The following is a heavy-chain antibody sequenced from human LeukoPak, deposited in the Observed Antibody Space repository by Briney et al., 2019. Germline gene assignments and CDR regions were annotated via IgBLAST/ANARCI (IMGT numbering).Heavy chain of an antibody. CDR2: ISKDGRKN. Sequence: GGSLRLSCEASGFSFSTSGVHWVRQAPGKGLEWLAVISKDGRKNHYADSVKGRFTISRDNSKSTLFLQMNSLRPEDTGIYYCARDLLDYGTAYYDVGIFDSWGQGTRVTVYS. CDR1: GFSFSTSG. J-gene: IGHJ4*02. V-gene: IGHV3-30*04. CDR3: ARDLLDYGTAYYDVGIFDS. D-gene: IGHD3-16*01.